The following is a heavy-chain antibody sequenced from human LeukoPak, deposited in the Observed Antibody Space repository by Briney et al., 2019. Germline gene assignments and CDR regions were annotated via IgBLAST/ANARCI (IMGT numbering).Heavy chain of an antibody. J-gene: IGHJ5*02. D-gene: IGHD2-2*01. CDR3: ARAGTGTFYQLLSPYNWFDP. CDR2: IYHSGST. Sequence: SETLSLTCAVSGGSISSGGYSWSWIRQPPGKGLEWIGYIYHSGSTYYNPSLKSRVTISVDRSKNQFSLKLSSVTAADTAVYYCARAGTGTFYQLLSPYNWFDPWGQGTLVTVSS. V-gene: IGHV4-30-2*01. CDR1: GGSISSGGYS.